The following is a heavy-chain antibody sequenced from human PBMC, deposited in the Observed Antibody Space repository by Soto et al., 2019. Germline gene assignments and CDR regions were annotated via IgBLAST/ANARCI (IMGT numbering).Heavy chain of an antibody. CDR2: INPNSGGT. CDR3: ARGEGPTYYDFWSGYFGPDY. J-gene: IGHJ4*02. V-gene: IGHV1-2*02. CDR1: GYTFTGYY. D-gene: IGHD3-3*01. Sequence: QVQLVQSGAEVKKPGASVKVSCKASGYTFTGYYMHWVRQAPGQGLEWMGWINPNSGGTNNAQKFQGRVTMTRDTSISTAYMELSRLRSDDTAVYYCARGEGPTYYDFWSGYFGPDYWGQGTLVTVSS.